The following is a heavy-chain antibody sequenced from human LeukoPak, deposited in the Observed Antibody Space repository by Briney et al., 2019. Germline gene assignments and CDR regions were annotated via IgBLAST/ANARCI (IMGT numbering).Heavy chain of an antibody. J-gene: IGHJ4*02. CDR3: ARDRSSSWQQLGIPFDY. D-gene: IGHD6-13*01. V-gene: IGHV3-23*01. CDR2: ISGSGGST. Sequence: PGGSLRLSCAASGFTFSSYGMRWVRQAPGKGLEWVSAISGSGGSTYYADSVKGRFTISRDNAKNSLYLQMNSLRAEDTAVYYCARDRSSSWQQLGIPFDYWGQGTLVTVSS. CDR1: GFTFSSYG.